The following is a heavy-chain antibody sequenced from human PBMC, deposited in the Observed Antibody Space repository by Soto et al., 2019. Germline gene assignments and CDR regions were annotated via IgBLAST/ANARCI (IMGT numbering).Heavy chain of an antibody. V-gene: IGHV3-48*01. CDR2: ISSDSSST. D-gene: IGHD4-17*01. Sequence: GGSLRLSCAASGFTFSSYDMNWFRQAPGKGLEWLSYISSDSSSTYYADSVKGRFTISRDDARNSLYLQMNSLRAEDTAVYFCAGNYGGAALDYWGLGTLVTVSS. CDR3: AGNYGGAALDY. CDR1: GFTFSSYD. J-gene: IGHJ4*02.